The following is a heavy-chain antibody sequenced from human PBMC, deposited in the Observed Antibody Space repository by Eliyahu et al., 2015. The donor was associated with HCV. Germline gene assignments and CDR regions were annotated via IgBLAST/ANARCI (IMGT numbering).Heavy chain of an antibody. CDR2: ISWNSGSI. V-gene: IGHV3-9*01. Sequence: EVQLVESGGGLVQPGRSLRLSCAASGFTFDDYAMHWVRQAPGKGLEWVSGISWNSGSIGYADSVKGRFTISRDNAKNSLYLQMNSLRAEDTALYYCAKDGSKAYYGMDVWGQGTTVTVSS. J-gene: IGHJ6*02. CDR3: AKDGSKAYYGMDV. CDR1: GFTFDDYA.